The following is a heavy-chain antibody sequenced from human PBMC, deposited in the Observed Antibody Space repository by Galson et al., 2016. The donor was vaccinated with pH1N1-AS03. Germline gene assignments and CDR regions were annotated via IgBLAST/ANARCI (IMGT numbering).Heavy chain of an antibody. Sequence: QSGAEVKKPGESLKISCKASGYRFTNYWIGWVRQMPGKGLEWMGIIFPGDSDTRYSPSFQGQVTISADKSISTAYLQWSGLRASDTAIYYCARCEGSRGYYMDVWGKGTTVTVSS. CDR3: ARCEGSRGYYMDV. V-gene: IGHV5-51*01. CDR1: GYRFTNYW. J-gene: IGHJ6*03. CDR2: IFPGDSDT. D-gene: IGHD3-10*01.